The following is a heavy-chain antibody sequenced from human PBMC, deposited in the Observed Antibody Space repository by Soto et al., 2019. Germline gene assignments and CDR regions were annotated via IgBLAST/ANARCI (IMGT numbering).Heavy chain of an antibody. J-gene: IGHJ4*02. Sequence: PGESLKISCKGSGYSFTSYWIGWVRQMPGKGLEWMGIIYPGDSDTRYSPSFQGQVTISADKSISTAYLQWSSLKASDTAMYYCARGNPRYFACLLYGDLDYRGQGTLVTVSS. CDR2: IYPGDSDT. V-gene: IGHV5-51*01. D-gene: IGHD3-9*01. CDR1: GYSFTSYW. CDR3: ARGNPRYFACLLYGDLDY.